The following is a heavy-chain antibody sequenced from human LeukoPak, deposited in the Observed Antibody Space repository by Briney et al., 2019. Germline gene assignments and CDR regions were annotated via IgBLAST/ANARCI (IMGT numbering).Heavy chain of an antibody. CDR3: AREGGSGCYLYYFDY. Sequence: SVKVSRKASGGTFSSYAISWVRQAPGQGLEWMGRIIPILGIANYAQKFQGRVTITADKSTSTAYMGLSSLRSEDTAVYYCAREGGSGCYLYYFDYWGQGTLVTVSS. V-gene: IGHV1-69*04. CDR1: GGTFSSYA. D-gene: IGHD3-22*01. J-gene: IGHJ4*02. CDR2: IIPILGIA.